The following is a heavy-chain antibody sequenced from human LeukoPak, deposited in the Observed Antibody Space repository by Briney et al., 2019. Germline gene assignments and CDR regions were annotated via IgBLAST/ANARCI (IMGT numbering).Heavy chain of an antibody. CDR2: ISYDGSNK. CDR1: GFTFSSYA. J-gene: IGHJ4*02. D-gene: IGHD2-2*01. CDR3: ARASGMGYTMPYYFDY. V-gene: IGHV3-30-3*01. Sequence: QSGGSLRLSCAASGFTFSSYAMHWVRQAPGKGLEWVAVISYDGSNKYYADSVKGRFTISRDNSKNTLYLQMNSLRAEDTAVYYCARASGMGYTMPYYFDYWGQGTLVTVSS.